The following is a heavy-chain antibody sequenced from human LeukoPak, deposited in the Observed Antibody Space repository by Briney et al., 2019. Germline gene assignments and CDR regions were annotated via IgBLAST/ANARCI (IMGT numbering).Heavy chain of an antibody. V-gene: IGHV2-70*11. Sequence: SGPTLVNPTQTLTLTCTFSGFSLRNSGMCVSWIRQPPGKALEWLARIDWDDDKHYSTSLKTRLNISKDTSINQVVLTMTNMDPVDTATYFCARSYYHYGMDVWGQGTTVTVSS. J-gene: IGHJ6*02. CDR3: ARSYYHYGMDV. CDR1: GFSLRNSGMC. CDR2: IDWDDDK.